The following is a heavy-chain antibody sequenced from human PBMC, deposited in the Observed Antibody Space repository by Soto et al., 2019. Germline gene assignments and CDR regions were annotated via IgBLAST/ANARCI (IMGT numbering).Heavy chain of an antibody. J-gene: IGHJ4*02. V-gene: IGHV1-8*01. CDR3: ARERSGYFDY. CDR1: GYTFTSYD. D-gene: IGHD2-15*01. CDR2: MNPNSGNT. Sequence: QVQLVQSGAEVKKPGASVKVSCKASGYTFTSYDINWVRQATGQGLEWMGWMNPNSGNTGYAQKFQGRVTMTRSSSISTAYMVLSSRRSEVTAVYDCARERSGYFDYWGQGTLVTVSS.